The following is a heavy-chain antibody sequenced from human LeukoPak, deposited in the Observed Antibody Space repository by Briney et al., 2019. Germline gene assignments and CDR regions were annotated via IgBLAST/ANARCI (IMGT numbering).Heavy chain of an antibody. D-gene: IGHD6-13*01. CDR3: ARHPPPPIAAAGTAFDI. J-gene: IGHJ3*02. CDR1: GGSISSYY. V-gene: IGHV4-59*08. Sequence: SETLSLTCTVSGGSISSYYWSWIRQPPGKGLEWIGYIYYSGSTNYNPSLKSRVTISVDTSKNQFSLKLSSVTAADTAVYYCARHPPPPIAAAGTAFDIWGQGTMVTVSS. CDR2: IYYSGST.